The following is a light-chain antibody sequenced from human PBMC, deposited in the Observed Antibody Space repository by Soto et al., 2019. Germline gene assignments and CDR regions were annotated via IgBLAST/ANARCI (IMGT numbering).Light chain of an antibody. CDR1: RSVNSNH. Sequence: EIVLTQSPGTLSLSPGERATLSCRVSRSVNSNHLAWYQQRPGQAPRLLIYGASIRATGIPDRFSGSGSGTDFTLTISRLEPEDFAVFYCQQYGSSLVTFGQGTRLEIK. V-gene: IGKV3-20*01. CDR3: QQYGSSLVT. CDR2: GAS. J-gene: IGKJ5*01.